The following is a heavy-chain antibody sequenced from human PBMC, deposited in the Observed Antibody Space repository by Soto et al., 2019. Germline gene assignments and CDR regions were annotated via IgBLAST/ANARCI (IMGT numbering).Heavy chain of an antibody. CDR3: ARVGGSSYNLFDY. J-gene: IGHJ4*02. CDR1: GFTVSSYH. CDR2: IYSAGSA. V-gene: IGHV3-66*01. D-gene: IGHD6-13*01. Sequence: PGGSLRLSCAASGFTVSSYHMSWVRLAPGKGLEWVSVIYSAGSADFAGSVKGRFTISRDNSKNTLYLQMSSLRAEDTAVYYCARVGGSSYNLFDYWGQGTLVTAS.